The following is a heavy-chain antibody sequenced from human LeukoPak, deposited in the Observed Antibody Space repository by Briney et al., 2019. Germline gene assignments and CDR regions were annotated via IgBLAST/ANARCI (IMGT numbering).Heavy chain of an antibody. CDR3: ARDDGSATLGFDS. Sequence: GASVKVSCKASGTTFSRSAISWVRQAPGQGLEWMGGVIPVLGTTNYAQKFQDRVSITTDESTSTAYMEVSSLRSVDTAVYYCARDDGSATLGFDSWGQGTLLTVSS. V-gene: IGHV1-69*05. CDR1: GTTFSRSA. CDR2: VIPVLGTT. D-gene: IGHD1-26*01. J-gene: IGHJ4*02.